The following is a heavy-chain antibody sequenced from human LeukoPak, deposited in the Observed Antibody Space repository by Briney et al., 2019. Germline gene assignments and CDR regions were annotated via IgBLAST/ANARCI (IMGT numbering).Heavy chain of an antibody. Sequence: SETLSLTCAVYGGSFSGYYWSWIRQPPGKGLEWIGEINHSGSTNYNPSLKSRVTISVDTSKNQFSLKLSSVTAADTAVYYCARRKAGYYPYFDYWGQGTLVTVSS. D-gene: IGHD3-9*01. CDR1: GGSFSGYY. J-gene: IGHJ4*02. CDR2: INHSGST. CDR3: ARRKAGYYPYFDY. V-gene: IGHV4-34*01.